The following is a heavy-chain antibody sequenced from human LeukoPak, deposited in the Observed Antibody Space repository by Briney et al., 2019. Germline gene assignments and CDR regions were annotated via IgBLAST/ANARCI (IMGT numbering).Heavy chain of an antibody. CDR3: ARRGTPVVVTAADAFDI. Sequence: SETPSLTCTVSGGSISSYYWSWIRRPPGKGLEWIGYIYYSGSTNYNPSLKSRVTISVDTSKDQFSLKLSSVTAADTAVYYCARRGTPVVVTAADAFDIWGQGTMVTVSS. CDR2: IYYSGST. J-gene: IGHJ3*02. CDR1: GGSISSYY. V-gene: IGHV4-59*08. D-gene: IGHD2-21*02.